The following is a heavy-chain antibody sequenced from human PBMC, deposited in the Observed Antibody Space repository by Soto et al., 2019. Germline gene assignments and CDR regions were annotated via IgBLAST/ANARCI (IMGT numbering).Heavy chain of an antibody. D-gene: IGHD2-15*01. V-gene: IGHV1-18*01. Sequence: ASVKVSCKASGYTFTSYGISWGRQAPGQGLEWMGWISAYNGNTNYAQKLQGRVTMTTDTSTSTAYMELRSLRSDDTAVYYCAREPGSHRSQEFDYWGQGTLVTVSS. CDR1: GYTFTSYG. CDR2: ISAYNGNT. J-gene: IGHJ4*02. CDR3: AREPGSHRSQEFDY.